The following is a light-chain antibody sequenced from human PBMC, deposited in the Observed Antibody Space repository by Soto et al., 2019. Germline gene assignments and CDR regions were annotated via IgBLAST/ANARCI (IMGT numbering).Light chain of an antibody. Sequence: EIVMTQSPATLSVSPGERAILSCRASKSVSNNLAWYQQKPGQAPRLLIYGASTRATGIPARFSGSWSGTEFTLSISSLQSEDFAIYYCQQYNNWPPLTFGGGTKVEIK. CDR1: KSVSNN. CDR3: QQYNNWPPLT. CDR2: GAS. V-gene: IGKV3-15*01. J-gene: IGKJ4*01.